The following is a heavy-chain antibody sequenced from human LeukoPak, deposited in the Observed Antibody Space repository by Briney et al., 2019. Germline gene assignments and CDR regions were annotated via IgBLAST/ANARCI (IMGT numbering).Heavy chain of an antibody. J-gene: IGHJ3*02. D-gene: IGHD5-18*01. CDR3: AKGGGYRSDAFDI. CDR2: ISGSGGST. V-gene: IGHV3-23*01. CDR1: GFTFSSYA. Sequence: PGGSLRLSCAASGFTFSSYAMSWVRQAPGKGLEWVSAISGSGGSTYYADSVKGRFTISRDNSKNTLYLQMNSLRAEDTAVYCCAKGGGYRSDAFDIWGQGTMVTVSS.